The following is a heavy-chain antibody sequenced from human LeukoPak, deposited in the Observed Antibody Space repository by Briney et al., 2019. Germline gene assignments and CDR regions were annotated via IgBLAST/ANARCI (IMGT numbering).Heavy chain of an antibody. CDR1: GFTFSDYY. CDR2: ISSSGNTT. D-gene: IGHD6-13*01. V-gene: IGHV3-11*04. CDR3: ARDGGRSWYFDY. Sequence: GGSLRLACAASGFTFSDYYMSWIRQAPGKGLECVSYISSSGNTTYHADSVKGRFTISRDNAKNSLYLQMSSLRAEDTAVYYCARDGGRSWYFDYWGQGTLVTVSS. J-gene: IGHJ4*02.